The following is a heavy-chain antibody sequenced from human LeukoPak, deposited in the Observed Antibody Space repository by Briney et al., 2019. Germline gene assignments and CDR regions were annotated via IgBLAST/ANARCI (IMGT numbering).Heavy chain of an antibody. Sequence: ASVKVSCKASGGTFSSYTISWVRQAPGQGLEWMGRIIPILGIANYAQKFQGRVTITADKSTSTAYMELSSLRSEDTAVYYCTSSSYANNWFDPWGQGTLVNVSS. CDR2: IIPILGIA. V-gene: IGHV1-69*02. CDR1: GGTFSSYT. CDR3: TSSSYANNWFDP. J-gene: IGHJ5*02. D-gene: IGHD3-16*01.